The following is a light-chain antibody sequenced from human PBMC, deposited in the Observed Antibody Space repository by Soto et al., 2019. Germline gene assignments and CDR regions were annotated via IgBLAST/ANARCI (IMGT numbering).Light chain of an antibody. J-gene: IGKJ1*01. CDR1: QSVSSN. CDR3: QQYTNWPPGT. V-gene: IGKV3-15*01. Sequence: EIVMTQSPATLSVSPGERATLSCRASQSVSSNLAWYQQKPGQAPRLLIYGASTRATGIPARLSGSGSWTEFTLTISSLQSADFAVDYCQQYTNWPPGTFGPGTQVEIK. CDR2: GAS.